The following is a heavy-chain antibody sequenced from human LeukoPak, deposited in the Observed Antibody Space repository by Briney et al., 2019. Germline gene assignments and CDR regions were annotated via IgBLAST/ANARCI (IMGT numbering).Heavy chain of an antibody. Sequence: GASVKVSCKASGYTFTSYDINWVRQATGQGLEWMGWMNPNSGNTGYAQKFQGRVTMTRNTSISTAYMELSSLRSEDTAVYYCARGLRLGSTPHRGVGFWGQGTLVTVSS. CDR3: ARGLRLGSTPHRGVGF. V-gene: IGHV1-8*01. CDR2: MNPNSGNT. J-gene: IGHJ4*02. CDR1: GYTFTSYD. D-gene: IGHD3-16*01.